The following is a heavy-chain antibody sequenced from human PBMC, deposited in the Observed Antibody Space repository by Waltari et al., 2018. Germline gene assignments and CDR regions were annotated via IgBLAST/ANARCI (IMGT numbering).Heavy chain of an antibody. D-gene: IGHD3-22*01. CDR2: INQSGST. J-gene: IGHJ4*02. V-gene: IGHV4-34*01. Sequence: QVQLQQWGAGLLKPSETLSLTCAVYGGSFSGYYWSWIRQPPGKGLEWIGEINQSGSTNYNPSLKSRVTISVDTSKNQFSLKLSSVTAADTAVYYCARGHYYDSSGDHGYWGQGTLVTVSS. CDR1: GGSFSGYY. CDR3: ARGHYYDSSGDHGY.